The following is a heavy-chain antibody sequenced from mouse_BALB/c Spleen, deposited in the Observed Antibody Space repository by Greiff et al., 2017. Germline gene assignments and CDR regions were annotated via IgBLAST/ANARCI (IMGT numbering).Heavy chain of an antibody. V-gene: IGHV2-9*02. J-gene: IGHJ2*01. CDR2: IWAGGST. Sequence: QVQLKESGPGLVAPSQSLSITCTVSGFSLTSYGVHWVRQPPGKGLEWLGVIWAGGSTNYNSALMSRLSISKDNSKSQVFLKMNSLQTDDTAMYYCARDRGDVEYFDYWGQGTTLTVSS. CDR3: ARDRGDVEYFDY. CDR1: GFSLTSYG. D-gene: IGHD3-1*01.